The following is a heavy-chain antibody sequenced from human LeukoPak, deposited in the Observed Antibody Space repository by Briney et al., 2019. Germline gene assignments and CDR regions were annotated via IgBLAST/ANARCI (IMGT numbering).Heavy chain of an antibody. CDR3: ARRSGSYSWFDP. Sequence: SETLSLTCTVSGGSISSSSYYWGWIRQPPGKGLEWIGSIYYSGSTYYNPSLKSRVTISVDTSKNQFSLKLSSVTAENTAVYYCARRSGSYSWFDPWGQRTLVTVSS. D-gene: IGHD1-26*01. CDR1: GGSISSSSYY. CDR2: IYYSGST. J-gene: IGHJ5*02. V-gene: IGHV4-39*01.